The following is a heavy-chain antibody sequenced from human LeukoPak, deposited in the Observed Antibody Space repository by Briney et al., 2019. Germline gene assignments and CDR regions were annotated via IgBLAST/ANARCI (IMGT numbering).Heavy chain of an antibody. D-gene: IGHD3-10*01. CDR1: GFTFSDSY. J-gene: IGHJ4*02. CDR3: ARDGDRGY. V-gene: IGHV3-11*01. Sequence: GGSLRLSCAASGFTFSDSYMSWIRLAPGKGLEWVSYISRGGSTIYYADSVKGRFTISRDNAKNSLYLQMNNLRAEDTAVYYCARDGDRGYWGQGTLVTVSS. CDR2: ISRGGSTI.